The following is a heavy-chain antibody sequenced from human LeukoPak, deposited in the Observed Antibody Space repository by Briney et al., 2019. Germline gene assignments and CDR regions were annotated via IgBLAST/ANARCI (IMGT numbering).Heavy chain of an antibody. J-gene: IGHJ4*02. CDR2: IIPIFGTS. Sequence: SVKVSCKASEGTFSRYAISWVRQAPGQGLEWMGGIIPIFGTSNYAQNFQGRVTISADESTSTAYMELSSLRSEDTVVYYFALGYYDSSGYYYNFEDWGQGTLVTVSS. V-gene: IGHV1-69*13. CDR3: ALGYYDSSGYYYNFED. CDR1: EGTFSRYA. D-gene: IGHD3-22*01.